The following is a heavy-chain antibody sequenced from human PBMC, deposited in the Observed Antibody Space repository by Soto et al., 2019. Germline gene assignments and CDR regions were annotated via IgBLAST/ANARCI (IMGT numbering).Heavy chain of an antibody. CDR3: ARDQTLAATGDNV. D-gene: IGHD3-3*02. Sequence: GGSLRLSCAASGFTFSSYSMNWVRQAPGQGLEWVSSISSSSSYIYYADSVKGRFTISRDNAKNSLYLQMNSLRAEDTAVYYCARDQTLAATGDNVWGQGNTVTVS. CDR2: ISSSSSYI. CDR1: GFTFSSYS. V-gene: IGHV3-21*01. J-gene: IGHJ6*02.